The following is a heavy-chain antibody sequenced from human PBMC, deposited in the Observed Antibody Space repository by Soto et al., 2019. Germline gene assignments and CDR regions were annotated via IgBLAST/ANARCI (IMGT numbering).Heavy chain of an antibody. V-gene: IGHV2-5*02. CDR3: AHRRNYDGSWNEGVFDY. CDR1: GFSLTSRPVG. J-gene: IGHJ4*02. D-gene: IGHD3-16*01. Sequence: QITLKESGPTLVKPTQTLTLTCTFSGFSLTSRPVGVGWVRQPPGKALEWLAFIYWDDDKRYSPSLRSTLTVTEDASKSQVVLTLTNMDPVDTATYYCAHRRNYDGSWNEGVFDYWGQGILVTVSS. CDR2: IYWDDDK.